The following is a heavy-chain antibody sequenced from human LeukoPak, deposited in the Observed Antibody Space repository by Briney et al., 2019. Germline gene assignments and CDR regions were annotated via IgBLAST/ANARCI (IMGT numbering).Heavy chain of an antibody. V-gene: IGHV3-21*01. Sequence: GGSLRLSCAASGFTFSSYSMNWVRQAPGKGLEWVSSISSSSSYIYYADSVKGRFTISRDNAKNSLYLQMNSLRAEDTAVYYCARASLIYCSGGSCYTAPFDYWGQRTLVTVSS. CDR2: ISSSSSYI. J-gene: IGHJ4*02. CDR3: ARASLIYCSGGSCYTAPFDY. CDR1: GFTFSSYS. D-gene: IGHD2-15*01.